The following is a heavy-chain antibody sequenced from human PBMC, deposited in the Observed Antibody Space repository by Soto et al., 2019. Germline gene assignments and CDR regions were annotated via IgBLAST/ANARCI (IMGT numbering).Heavy chain of an antibody. CDR3: AREGNLGRWLQPLDF. D-gene: IGHD5-12*01. CDR1: GGSISSYY. V-gene: IGHV4-59*01. Sequence: SETLSLTCTVSGGSISSYYWSWIRQPPGKGLEWIGHIYYSGSTNYNPSLKSRVTISVDTSKNQFSLRLISVTAADTAKYFCAREGNLGRWLQPLDFWGQGTLVTVS. CDR2: IYYSGST. J-gene: IGHJ4*02.